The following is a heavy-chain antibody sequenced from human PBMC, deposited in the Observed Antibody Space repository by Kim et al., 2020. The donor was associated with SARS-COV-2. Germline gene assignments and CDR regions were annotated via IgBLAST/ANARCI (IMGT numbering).Heavy chain of an antibody. CDR3: AREVGISGWYTVDY. J-gene: IGHJ4*01. V-gene: IGHV3-23*01. D-gene: IGHD6-13*01. Sequence: YADSVKGRFTSSRDNSKNMLFQQVNNLRAEDKAIYYCAREVGISGWYTVDYWGHGTLVTVSS.